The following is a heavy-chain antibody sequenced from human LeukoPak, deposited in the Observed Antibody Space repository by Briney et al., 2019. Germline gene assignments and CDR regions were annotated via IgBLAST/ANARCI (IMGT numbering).Heavy chain of an antibody. V-gene: IGHV3-23*01. J-gene: IGHJ4*02. CDR1: GFTFSSYA. Sequence: GGSLRLSCAASGFTFSSYAMSWVRQAPGMGLEWVSAISGSGGSTYYADSVKGRFTISRDNSKNTLYLQMNSLRAEDPALYYCAKDGPYSNYPGLFDSWGQGTLVTVSS. CDR2: ISGSGGST. D-gene: IGHD4-11*01. CDR3: AKDGPYSNYPGLFDS.